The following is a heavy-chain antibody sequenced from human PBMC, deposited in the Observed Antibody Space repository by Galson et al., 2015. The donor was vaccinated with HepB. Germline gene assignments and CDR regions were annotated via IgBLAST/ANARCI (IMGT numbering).Heavy chain of an antibody. CDR1: GFTFSSYG. V-gene: IGHV3-23*01. Sequence: SLRLSCAASGFTFSSYGMHWVRQAPGKGLEWVSAISGSGGSTYYADSVKGRFTISRDNSKNTLYLQMNSLRAEDTAVYYCAKDRRRDGYNLRGAFDIWGQGTMVTVSS. CDR2: ISGSGGST. J-gene: IGHJ3*02. D-gene: IGHD5-24*01. CDR3: AKDRRRDGYNLRGAFDI.